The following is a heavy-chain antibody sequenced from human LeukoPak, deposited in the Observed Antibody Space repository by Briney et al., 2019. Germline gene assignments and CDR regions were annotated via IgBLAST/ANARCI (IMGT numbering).Heavy chain of an antibody. CDR1: GGSISSSSYY. V-gene: IGHV4-39*01. CDR3: AIQDTAMDPTSGLWIKIFDY. D-gene: IGHD5-18*01. CDR2: IYYSGST. Sequence: SETLSLTCTVSGGSISSSSYYWGWIRQPPGKGLEWIGSIYYSGSTYYNPSLKSRVTISVDTSKNQFSLKLSSVTAADTAVYYCAIQDTAMDPTSGLWIKIFDYWGHGTLVTVSS. J-gene: IGHJ4*01.